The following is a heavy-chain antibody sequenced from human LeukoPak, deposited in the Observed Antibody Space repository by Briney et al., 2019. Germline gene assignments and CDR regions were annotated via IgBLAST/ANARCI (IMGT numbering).Heavy chain of an antibody. D-gene: IGHD3-3*01. CDR3: ARGRSGRATIFGVVISAYGSGSYRFDY. V-gene: IGHV1-8*01. J-gene: IGHJ4*02. Sequence: GASVKVSCKASGYTFTSYDINWVRQATGQGLEWMGWMNPNSGNTGYAQKFQGRVTMTRNTSISTAYMELSRLRSEDTAVYYCARGRSGRATIFGVVISAYGSGSYRFDYWGQGTLVTVSS. CDR1: GYTFTSYD. CDR2: MNPNSGNT.